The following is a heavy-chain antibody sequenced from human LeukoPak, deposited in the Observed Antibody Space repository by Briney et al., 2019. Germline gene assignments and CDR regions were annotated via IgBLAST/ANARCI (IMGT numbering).Heavy chain of an antibody. CDR1: GFNFSNCD. D-gene: IGHD6-19*01. Sequence: GGSLRLSCAASGFNFSNCDMHWGRQVTGKGLEWVSVIGTAGNTYYLGSVKGRFTISRENAKNSLYLQMDSLTAGDTAIYYCSRSKSYSSGWTDFDYWGQGTLVTVSS. V-gene: IGHV3-13*04. CDR3: SRSKSYSSGWTDFDY. CDR2: IGTAGNT. J-gene: IGHJ4*02.